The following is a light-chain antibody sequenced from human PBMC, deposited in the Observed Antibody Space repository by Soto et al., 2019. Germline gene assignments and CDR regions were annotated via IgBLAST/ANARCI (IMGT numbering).Light chain of an antibody. CDR3: IQDYSSPIT. J-gene: IGKJ5*01. CDR1: QDISND. V-gene: IGKV1-6*02. Sequence: AIQMTQSPSSLSASVGDRVTITCRASQDISNDLGWFQQKAGKAPKLLIYAASILQPGVQSRFSGSGSGSDFALTIRSLQPEDFATYYCIQDYSSPITFGQGTRLEIK. CDR2: AAS.